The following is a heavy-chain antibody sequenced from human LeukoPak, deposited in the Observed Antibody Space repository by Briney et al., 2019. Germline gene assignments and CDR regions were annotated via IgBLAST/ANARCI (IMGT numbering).Heavy chain of an antibody. CDR2: IYYSGST. V-gene: IGHV4-59*01. Sequence: SETLSLTCTVSGGSLSNYYWSWIRQPPGKGLEWIGYIYYSGSTNYNPSLKSRVTISVDTSKNQFSLKLSSVTAADTAVYYCARGRGVRGGNFDYWGQGTLVTVSS. CDR3: ARGRGVRGGNFDY. J-gene: IGHJ4*02. D-gene: IGHD3-10*01. CDR1: GGSLSNYY.